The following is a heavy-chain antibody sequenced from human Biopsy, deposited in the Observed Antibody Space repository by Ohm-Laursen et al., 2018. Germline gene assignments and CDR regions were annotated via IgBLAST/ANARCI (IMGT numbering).Heavy chain of an antibody. CDR2: ISVYNGNA. D-gene: IGHD1-26*01. Sequence: GASVKVSCKASGYTFGNYGISWVRQAPGQGLERMGWISVYNGNADYPHKFQGRVTLTTDTSTSTAYMELRSLTSGDTAIYYCARDVVGRGASFFDFWGQGTSVTVSS. CDR3: ARDVVGRGASFFDF. CDR1: GYTFGNYG. J-gene: IGHJ4*02. V-gene: IGHV1-18*01.